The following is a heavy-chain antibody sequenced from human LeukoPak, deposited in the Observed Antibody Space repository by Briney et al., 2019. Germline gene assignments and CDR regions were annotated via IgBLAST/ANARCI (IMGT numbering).Heavy chain of an antibody. D-gene: IGHD3-22*01. CDR3: ARVTYDSSGYYQNFEY. V-gene: IGHV4-30-2*01. CDR2: IYHSGST. J-gene: IGHJ4*02. CDR1: GDSMSSGGYY. Sequence: KPSETLSLTCTVSGDSMSSGGYYWSCIRQPPGKGLECIGYIYHSGSTSYNPSLKSRLTISVDRSKNQFSLRLSSVTAADTAVYYCARVTYDSSGYYQNFEYWGQGTLVTVSS.